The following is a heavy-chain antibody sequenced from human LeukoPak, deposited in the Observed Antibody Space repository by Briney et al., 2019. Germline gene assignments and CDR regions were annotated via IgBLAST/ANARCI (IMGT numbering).Heavy chain of an antibody. CDR3: ARVGDHDILTGYYRSVYNWFDP. V-gene: IGHV1-8*01. CDR1: GYTFTTYD. Sequence: ASVKVSCKASGYTFTTYDISWVRQATGHGPEWMGWTNPESGFTGYAQKFQGRVTMTRDTSTSTVYMELSSLRSEDTAVYYCARVGDHDILTGYYRSVYNWFDPWGQGTLVTVSS. CDR2: TNPESGFT. J-gene: IGHJ5*02. D-gene: IGHD3-9*01.